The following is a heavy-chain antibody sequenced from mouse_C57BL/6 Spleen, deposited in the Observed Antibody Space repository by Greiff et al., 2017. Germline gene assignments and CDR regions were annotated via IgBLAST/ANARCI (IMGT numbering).Heavy chain of an antibody. Sequence: EVQVVESEGGLVQPGSSMKLSCTASGFTFSDYYMAWVRQVPEKGLEWVANINYDGSSTYYLDSLKSRFIISRDNAKNILYLQMSSLKSEDTATYYCARERSYYGSPSFDYWGQGTTLTVSS. V-gene: IGHV5-16*01. CDR3: ARERSYYGSPSFDY. CDR1: GFTFSDYY. D-gene: IGHD1-1*01. CDR2: INYDGSST. J-gene: IGHJ2*01.